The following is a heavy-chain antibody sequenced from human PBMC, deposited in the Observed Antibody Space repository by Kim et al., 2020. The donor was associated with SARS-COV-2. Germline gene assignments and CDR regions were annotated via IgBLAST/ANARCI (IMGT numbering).Heavy chain of an antibody. CDR2: IDGSDGTT. V-gene: IGHV3-23*01. CDR3: LKGGWGWIWDY. J-gene: IGHJ4*02. Sequence: GGSLRLSCTTSGFTFFGHAMSWVRQAPGKGLEWVSSIDGSDGTTYYVDPVKGRFSISRDDSRNTPYLQMSALRADDTAAYYCLKGGWGWIWDYWGQGTL. D-gene: IGHD2-21*01. CDR1: GFTFFGHA.